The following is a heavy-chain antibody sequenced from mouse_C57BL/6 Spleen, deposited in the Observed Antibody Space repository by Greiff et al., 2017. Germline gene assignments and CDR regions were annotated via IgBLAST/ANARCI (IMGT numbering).Heavy chain of an antibody. V-gene: IGHV5-17*01. J-gene: IGHJ4*01. Sequence: EVKLMESGGGLVKPGGSLKLSCAASGFTFSDYGMHWVRQAPEKGLEWVAYISSGSSTIYYADTVKGRFTLSRDNAKNTLFLQMTSLRSEDTAMYYCARDGYDVRAMDYWGQGTTVTVSS. CDR2: ISSGSSTI. CDR3: ARDGYDVRAMDY. CDR1: GFTFSDYG. D-gene: IGHD2-2*01.